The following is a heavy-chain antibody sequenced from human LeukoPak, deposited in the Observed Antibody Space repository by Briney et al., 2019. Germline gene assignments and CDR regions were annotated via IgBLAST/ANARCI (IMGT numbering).Heavy chain of an antibody. CDR1: GYTLSELS. Sequence: GASVKVSCKVSGYTLSELSMHWVRQAPGKGLEWMGGFDPEDGETVYAQKFQGRVTMTEDTSTDTAYMELSSLRSEDTAVYYCGTVLRRDGLTGFPLIDYWGQGALVTVSS. V-gene: IGHV1-24*01. J-gene: IGHJ4*02. CDR2: FDPEDGET. D-gene: IGHD3-9*01. CDR3: GTVLRRDGLTGFPLIDY.